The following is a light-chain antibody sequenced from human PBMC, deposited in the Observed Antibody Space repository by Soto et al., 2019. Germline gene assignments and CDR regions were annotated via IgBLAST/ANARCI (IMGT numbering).Light chain of an antibody. V-gene: IGLV2-14*03. Sequence: QSVLTQPASVSGSPGQSITISCTGSSSDVGGYDYVSWYQHHPGKAPKLMIHDVSNRPSGVSNRFSGSKSGNTASLTISGLQAEDEADYYCSSYTSSSTPYVFGPGTKVTVL. CDR2: DVS. J-gene: IGLJ1*01. CDR3: SSYTSSSTPYV. CDR1: SSDVGGYDY.